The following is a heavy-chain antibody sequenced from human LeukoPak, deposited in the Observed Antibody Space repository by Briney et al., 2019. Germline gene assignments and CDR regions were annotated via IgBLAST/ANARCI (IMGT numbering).Heavy chain of an antibody. CDR3: AKGGSGYYDY. J-gene: IGHJ4*02. CDR2: ISGSGSNT. Sequence: GGSLRLSCAASGFTFSSYGMHWVRQAPGKGLEWVSAISGSGSNTYYADSVKGRFTISRDNSKNMLYLQMNSLTAEDTAVYYCAKGGSGYYDYWGQGTLVTVSS. V-gene: IGHV3-23*01. CDR1: GFTFSSYG. D-gene: IGHD3-22*01.